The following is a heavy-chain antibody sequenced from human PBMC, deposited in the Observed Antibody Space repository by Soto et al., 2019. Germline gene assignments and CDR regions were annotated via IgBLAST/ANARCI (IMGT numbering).Heavy chain of an antibody. CDR1: GFSLSTSGVG. J-gene: IGHJ4*02. Sequence: QITLKESGPTLVKPTQTLTLTCTFSGFSLSTSGVGVGWIRQPPGKALEWLAVIFWDDDKRYSPSLKSRLTITKDTSKNQVVLTMTNMDPVDTATYYCSHRRYCSGGSCYDYWGKGTLVTVSS. D-gene: IGHD2-15*01. V-gene: IGHV2-5*02. CDR3: SHRRYCSGGSCYDY. CDR2: IFWDDDK.